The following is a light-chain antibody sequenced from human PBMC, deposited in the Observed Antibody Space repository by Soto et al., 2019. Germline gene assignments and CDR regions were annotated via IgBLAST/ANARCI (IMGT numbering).Light chain of an antibody. J-gene: IGKJ2*01. V-gene: IGKV3-11*01. CDR3: QQGSNWYT. CDR1: RSVSSY. Sequence: EIVLTQSPATLSLSPGERATLSCRASRSVSSYLAWYQQKPGQALRLLIYDASNGAAGIPARFSGSGSGTDFTLTISSLEPEDFALYYCQQGSNWYTFGQGTKLEIK. CDR2: DAS.